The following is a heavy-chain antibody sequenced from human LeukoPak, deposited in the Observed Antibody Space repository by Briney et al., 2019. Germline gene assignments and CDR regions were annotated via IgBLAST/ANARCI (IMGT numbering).Heavy chain of an antibody. CDR2: ISGSGGST. CDR1: GLTFSSYA. D-gene: IGHD3-22*01. Sequence: PGGSLRLSCAASGLTFSSYAMSWVRQAPGKGLEWVSAISGSGGSTYYADSVKGRFTISRDNSKNTLYLQMNSLRAEDTAVYYCAKGSVGVKYYYDSSGSYYFDYWGQGTLVTVSS. V-gene: IGHV3-23*01. CDR3: AKGSVGVKYYYDSSGSYYFDY. J-gene: IGHJ4*02.